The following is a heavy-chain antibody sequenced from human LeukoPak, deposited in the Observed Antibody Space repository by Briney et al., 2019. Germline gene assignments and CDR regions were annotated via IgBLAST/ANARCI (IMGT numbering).Heavy chain of an antibody. CDR2: ISWNSGSI. V-gene: IGHV3-9*01. CDR3: EKDRGLYIRYYYYMDV. Sequence: PGGSLRLSCAASGFTFDDYAMHWVRQAPGKGLEWVSGISWNSGSIGYADSVKGRFTISRDNAKNSLYLQMNSLRAEDTALYYCEKDRGLYIRYYYYMDVWGKATTVTVS. CDR1: GFTFDDYA. D-gene: IGHD3/OR15-3a*01. J-gene: IGHJ6*03.